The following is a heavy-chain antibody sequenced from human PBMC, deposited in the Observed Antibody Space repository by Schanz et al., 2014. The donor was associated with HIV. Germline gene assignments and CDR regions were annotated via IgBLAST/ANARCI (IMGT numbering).Heavy chain of an antibody. CDR2: ISPGGDTI. D-gene: IGHD4-4*01. CDR3: ARGWRENSFDY. J-gene: IGHJ4*02. CDR1: GFTFRTFS. V-gene: IGHV3-48*02. Sequence: EVQLVGSGGGLVQPGGTLRLSCATSGFTFRTFSMDWVRQAPGRGLEWLAYISPGGDTIYYAESVQGRFTISRDYAKSSLYLQMNSLRDDDTAVYYCARGWRENSFDYWGQGTLVTVSS.